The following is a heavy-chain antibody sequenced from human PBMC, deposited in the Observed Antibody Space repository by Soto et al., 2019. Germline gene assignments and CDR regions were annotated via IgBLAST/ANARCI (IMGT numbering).Heavy chain of an antibody. J-gene: IGHJ4*02. CDR1: GGSISSGGYY. CDR3: ARCIVVVTQRPYYFDY. Sequence: LSLTCTVPGGSISSGGYYWSWIRQHPGKGLEWIGYIYYSGSTYYNPSLKSRVTISVDTSKNQFSLKLSSVTAADTAVYYCARCIVVVTQRPYYFDYWGQGTLVTVSS. CDR2: IYYSGST. V-gene: IGHV4-31*03. D-gene: IGHD3-22*01.